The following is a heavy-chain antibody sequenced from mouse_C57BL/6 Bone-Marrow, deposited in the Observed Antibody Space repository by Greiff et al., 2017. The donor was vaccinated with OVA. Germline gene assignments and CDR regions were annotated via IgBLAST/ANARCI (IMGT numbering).Heavy chain of an antibody. CDR1: GFTFSSYA. CDR2: ISSGGDYI. V-gene: IGHV5-9-1*02. D-gene: IGHD4-1*01. CDR3: TRDGTGTGGFDY. Sequence: EVQRVESGEGLVKPGGSLKLSCAASGFTFSSYAMSWVRQTPEKRLEWVAYISSGGDYIYYADTVKGRFTISRDKARNTLYLQMSRLKSEDAAMYYCTRDGTGTGGFDYWGQGTTLTVSS. J-gene: IGHJ2*01.